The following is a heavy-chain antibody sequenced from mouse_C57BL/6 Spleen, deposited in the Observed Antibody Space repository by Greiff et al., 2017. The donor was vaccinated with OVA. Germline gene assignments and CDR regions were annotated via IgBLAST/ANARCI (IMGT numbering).Heavy chain of an antibody. CDR1: GSTFTSYW. CDR2: IDPSDSET. Sequence: QVQLKQPGAELVRPGSSVKLSCKASGSTFTSYWMHWVKQRPIQGLEWIGNIDPSDSETHYNQKFKDKATLTVDKSSSTAYMQLSSLTSEDSAVYYCARRAYYGSSYYFDYWGQGTTLTVSS. CDR3: ARRAYYGSSYYFDY. D-gene: IGHD1-1*01. V-gene: IGHV1-52*01. J-gene: IGHJ2*01.